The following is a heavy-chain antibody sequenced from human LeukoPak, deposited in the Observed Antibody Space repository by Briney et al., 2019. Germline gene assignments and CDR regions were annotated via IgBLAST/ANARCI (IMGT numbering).Heavy chain of an antibody. CDR3: ATANGNAFDI. Sequence: SETLSLTCIVSSASIFGTYYHWGWIRQPPGNGLEWIGTFYYSGTTFYNPSLKSRVTISVDTSRSHFSLRLTSVAATDTAVYYCATANGNAFDIWGPGTLVTVSS. J-gene: IGHJ3*02. D-gene: IGHD1-26*01. V-gene: IGHV4-39*01. CDR1: SASIFGTYYH. CDR2: FYYSGTT.